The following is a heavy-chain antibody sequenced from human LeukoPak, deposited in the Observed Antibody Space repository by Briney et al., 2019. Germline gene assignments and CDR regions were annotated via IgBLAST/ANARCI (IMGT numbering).Heavy chain of an antibody. V-gene: IGHV1-69*13. J-gene: IGHJ6*03. CDR1: GYTFTSYD. CDR3: ARGGSIYYYYYYMDV. D-gene: IGHD6-6*01. Sequence: SVKVSCKASGYTFTSYDINWVRRAPGQGLEWMGGIIPIFGTANYAQKFQGRVTITADESTSTAYMELSSLRSEDTAVYYCARGGSIYYYYYYMDVWGTGTTVTVSS. CDR2: IIPIFGTA.